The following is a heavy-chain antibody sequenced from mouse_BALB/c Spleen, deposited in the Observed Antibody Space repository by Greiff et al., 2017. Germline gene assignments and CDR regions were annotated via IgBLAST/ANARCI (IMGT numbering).Heavy chain of an antibody. V-gene: IGHV14-3*02. J-gene: IGHJ3*01. Sequence: VQLKQSGAELVKPGASVKLSCTASGFNIKDTYMHWVKQRPEQGLEWIGRIDPANGNTKYDPKFQGKATITADTSSNTAYLQLSSLTSEDTAVYYCARGDYDGGAWFADWGQGTLVTVSA. CDR2: IDPANGNT. CDR1: GFNIKDTY. CDR3: ARGDYDGGAWFAD. D-gene: IGHD2-4*01.